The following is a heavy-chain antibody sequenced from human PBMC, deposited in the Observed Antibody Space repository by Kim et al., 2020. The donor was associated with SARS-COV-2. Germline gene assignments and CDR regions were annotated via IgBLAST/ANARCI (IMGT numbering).Heavy chain of an antibody. CDR1: GFTFSSYS. D-gene: IGHD4-4*01. V-gene: IGHV3-21*01. J-gene: IGHJ5*02. Sequence: GGSLRLSCAAFGFTFSSYSMNWVRQAPGKGLEWVSSISSSSSYIYYADSVKGRFTISRDNAKNSLYLQMNSLRAEDTAVYYCARDGEADSNYGTTSLSPAAAFGSWGQGTLVTVSS. CDR3: ARDGEADSNYGTTSLSPAAAFGS. CDR2: ISSSSSYI.